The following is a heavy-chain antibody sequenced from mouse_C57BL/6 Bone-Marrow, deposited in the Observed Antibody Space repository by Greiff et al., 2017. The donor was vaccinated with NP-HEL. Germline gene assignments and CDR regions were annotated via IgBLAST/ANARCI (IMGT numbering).Heavy chain of an antibody. V-gene: IGHV1-85*01. J-gene: IGHJ1*03. Sequence: VKLMESGPELVKPGASVKLSCKASGYTFTSYDINWVKQRPGQGLEWIGWIYPRDGSTKYNEKFKGKATLTVDTSSSTAYMELHSLTSEDSAVYFCAREYYYGSSFWYFDVWGTGTTVTVSS. D-gene: IGHD1-1*01. CDR2: IYPRDGST. CDR1: GYTFTSYD. CDR3: AREYYYGSSFWYFDV.